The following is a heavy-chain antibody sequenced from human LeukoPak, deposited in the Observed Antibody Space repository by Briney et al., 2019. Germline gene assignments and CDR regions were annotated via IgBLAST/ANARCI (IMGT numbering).Heavy chain of an antibody. CDR2: ITSSGRYI. Sequence: GGSLRLSCAASGFTFSSYEMNWVRQAPGKGLEWVSSITSSGRYIYYADSVKGRFTISRDNSENSLYLQMDSLTAEDTAVYYCTRKGSQWDFLVDYWGQGTRVAVSP. J-gene: IGHJ4*02. V-gene: IGHV3-21*01. D-gene: IGHD2/OR15-2a*01. CDR3: TRKGSQWDFLVDY. CDR1: GFTFSSYE.